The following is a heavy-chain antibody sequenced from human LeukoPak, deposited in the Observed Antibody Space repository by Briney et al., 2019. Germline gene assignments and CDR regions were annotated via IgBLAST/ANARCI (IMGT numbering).Heavy chain of an antibody. J-gene: IGHJ4*02. Sequence: SVKVSCKASGGTFSSYAISWVRQAPGQGLEWMGRIIPILGIANYAQKFQGRVTITADKSTSTAYMELSSLRSEDTAVYYCARDLPARSIAAAGTPQYYFDYWGQGTLVTVSS. CDR1: GGTFSSYA. CDR3: ARDLPARSIAAAGTPQYYFDY. CDR2: IIPILGIA. V-gene: IGHV1-69*04. D-gene: IGHD6-13*01.